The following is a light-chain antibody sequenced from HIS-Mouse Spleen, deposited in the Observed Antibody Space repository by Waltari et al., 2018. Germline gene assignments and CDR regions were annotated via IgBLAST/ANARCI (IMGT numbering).Light chain of an antibody. CDR1: SSHIGSNT. J-gene: IGLJ2*01. Sequence: QSVLTQPPSASGTPGQRVPISCSGRSSHIGSNTVNWYQQLPGTAPKLLIYSNNQRPSGVPDRFSGSKSGTSASLAISGLQSEDEADYYCAAWDDSLVVFGGGTKLTVL. CDR2: SNN. V-gene: IGLV1-44*01. CDR3: AAWDDSLVV.